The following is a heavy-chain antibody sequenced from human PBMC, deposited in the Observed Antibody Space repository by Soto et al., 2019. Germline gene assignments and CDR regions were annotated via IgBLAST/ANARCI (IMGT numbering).Heavy chain of an antibody. Sequence: LRLSCAASGFTFSSYGMHWVRQAPGKGLEWVAVIWYDGSNKYYADSVKGRFTISRDNSKNTLYLQMNSLRAEDTAVYYCARTEYSSSTWGYYYYYGMDVWGQGTTVTVSS. CDR3: ARTEYSSSTWGYYYYYGMDV. CDR2: IWYDGSNK. D-gene: IGHD6-6*01. J-gene: IGHJ6*02. V-gene: IGHV3-33*01. CDR1: GFTFSSYG.